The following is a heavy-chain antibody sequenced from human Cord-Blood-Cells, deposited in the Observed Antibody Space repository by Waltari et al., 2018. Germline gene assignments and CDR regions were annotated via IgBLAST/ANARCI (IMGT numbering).Heavy chain of an antibody. CDR1: GGTFSSYA. V-gene: IGHV1-69*01. J-gene: IGHJ2*01. Sequence: QVQLVQSGAEVKKPGSSVKVSCKASGGTFSSYAISWVRQAPGQGLEGMEGIIPIFGTANYAHKFQGRGTITADESTSTAYMELSSLRSEDTAVYYCASRYYGSGSYYYYWYFDLWGRGTLVTVSS. D-gene: IGHD3-10*01. CDR2: IIPIFGTA. CDR3: ASRYYGSGSYYYYWYFDL.